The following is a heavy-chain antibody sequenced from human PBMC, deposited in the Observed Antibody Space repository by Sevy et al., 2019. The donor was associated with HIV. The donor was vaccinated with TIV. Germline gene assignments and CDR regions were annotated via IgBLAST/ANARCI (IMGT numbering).Heavy chain of an antibody. Sequence: SETLSLTCTVSGGSISSSSYYWGWIRQPPGNGLEWIGSIYYSGSTYYNPSLKSRVTISVDTSKNQFSLKLSSVTAADTAVYYCARHPLSTVTAIINWFDPWGQGTLVTVSS. CDR2: IYYSGST. V-gene: IGHV4-39*01. CDR3: ARHPLSTVTAIINWFDP. J-gene: IGHJ5*02. D-gene: IGHD4-4*01. CDR1: GGSISSSSYY.